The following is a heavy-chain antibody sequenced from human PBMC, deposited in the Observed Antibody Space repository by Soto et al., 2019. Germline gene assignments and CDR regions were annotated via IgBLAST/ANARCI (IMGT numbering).Heavy chain of an antibody. CDR1: GFTFDDHA. CDR2: ISWNSGTI. D-gene: IGHD6-19*01. Sequence: PGGSLRLSCAASGFTFDDHAMHWVRQGPGKGLEWVSGISWNSGTIVYADSVKGRFTISRDNTKNSLYLQMDSLRREDTALYYCAEALKSYGWYLGVGFWGQGTTVTVSS. CDR3: AEALKSYGWYLGVGF. V-gene: IGHV3-9*01. J-gene: IGHJ6*02.